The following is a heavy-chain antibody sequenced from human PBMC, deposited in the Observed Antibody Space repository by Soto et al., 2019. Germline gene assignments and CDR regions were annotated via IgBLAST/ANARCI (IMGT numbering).Heavy chain of an antibody. J-gene: IGHJ5*02. CDR1: GGTFSSYA. V-gene: IGHV1-69*01. D-gene: IGHD2-2*01. Sequence: VKVSCKASGGTFSSYAISWVRQAPGQGLEWMGGIIPIFGTANYAQKFQGRVTITADESTSTAYMELSSLRSEDTAVYYCARAGIVVVPAATDNWFDPWGQGTLVTVSS. CDR3: ARAGIVVVPAATDNWFDP. CDR2: IIPIFGTA.